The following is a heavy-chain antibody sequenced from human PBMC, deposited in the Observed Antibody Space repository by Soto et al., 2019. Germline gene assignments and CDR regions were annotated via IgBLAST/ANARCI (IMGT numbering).Heavy chain of an antibody. CDR3: ARDHSSWGPKLDV. CDR2: ISAYNGNT. J-gene: IGHJ6*02. D-gene: IGHD6-13*01. V-gene: IGHV1-18*04. CDR1: CDTFTSYG. Sequence: GASVKVSCKASCDTFTSYGLSWVRQSPGQGLEWMGLISAYNGNTNYAQKLQGRVTMTTDTSTSTAYMELRSLRSDDTAVYYCARDHSSWGPKLDVWGQGTTVTVSS.